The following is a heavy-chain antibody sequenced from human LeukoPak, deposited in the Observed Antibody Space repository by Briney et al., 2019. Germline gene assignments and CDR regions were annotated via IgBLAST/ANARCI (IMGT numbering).Heavy chain of an antibody. J-gene: IGHJ3*02. D-gene: IGHD3-22*01. CDR2: ISYDGSNK. V-gene: IGHV3-30*04. Sequence: GGSLRLSCAASGFTFSSYAMHWVRQAPGKGLEWVAVISYDGSNKYYADSVKGRFTISRDNAKNSLYLQMNSLRAEDTAVYYCARGADYYDRTNDAFDIWGQGTMVTVSS. CDR3: ARGADYYDRTNDAFDI. CDR1: GFTFSSYA.